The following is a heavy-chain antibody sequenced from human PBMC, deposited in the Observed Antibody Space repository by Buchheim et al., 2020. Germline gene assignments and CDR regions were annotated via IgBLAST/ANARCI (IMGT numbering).Heavy chain of an antibody. Sequence: EVQLVESGGGLVQPGGSLRLSCAASGSTFSSYWMHWVRQAPGKGLVWVSRINSDGSSTSYADSVKGRFTISRDNAKNTLYLKMNSLRAEDTDVYYCARGAFAAAGTGYDYYYGMDVWCQGTT. CDR1: GSTFSSYW. D-gene: IGHD6-13*01. V-gene: IGHV3-74*01. CDR3: ARGAFAAAGTGYDYYYGMDV. J-gene: IGHJ6*02. CDR2: INSDGSST.